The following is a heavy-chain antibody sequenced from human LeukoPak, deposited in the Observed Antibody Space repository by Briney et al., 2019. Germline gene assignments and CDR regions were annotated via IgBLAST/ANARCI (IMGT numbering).Heavy chain of an antibody. Sequence: PSETLSLTCTVSGGSISSYYWSWIRQPPGKGLEWIGYIYYSGSTNYNPSLKSRVTISVDTSKNQFSLKLSSVTAADTAVYYCARDGYNSNYWGQGTLVTVSS. CDR2: IYYSGST. V-gene: IGHV4-59*12. D-gene: IGHD5-24*01. CDR3: ARDGYNSNY. CDR1: GGSISSYY. J-gene: IGHJ4*02.